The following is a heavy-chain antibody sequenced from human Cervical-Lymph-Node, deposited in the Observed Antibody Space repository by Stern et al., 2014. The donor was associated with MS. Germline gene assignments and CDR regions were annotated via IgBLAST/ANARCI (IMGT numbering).Heavy chain of an antibody. CDR2: IVPIFGRA. Sequence: VQLVQSGAEVRKPGSSVKVSCKASGATFSTNAISWLRQAPGQGPEWMGAIVPIFGRANYVQKLRGRVTITADESASTAYMELRSLGSEDTAVYYCAREHHGGNFESWGQGTLVTVSS. CDR3: AREHHGGNFES. V-gene: IGHV1-69*01. D-gene: IGHD4-23*01. J-gene: IGHJ4*02. CDR1: GATFSTNA.